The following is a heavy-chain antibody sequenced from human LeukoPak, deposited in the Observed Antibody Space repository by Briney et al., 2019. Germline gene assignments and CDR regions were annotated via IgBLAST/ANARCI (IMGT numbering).Heavy chain of an antibody. CDR2: ISSSSNYI. V-gene: IGHV3-21*04. D-gene: IGHD3-16*01. CDR1: GFTFSSYS. J-gene: IGHJ4*02. CDR3: AREFGGDSDFDY. Sequence: GGSLRLSCAASGFTFSSYSMNWVRQAPGKGLEWVSSISSSSNYIYYADSVKGRFTISRDNAKNSLYLQMNSLRVEDTAVYYCAREFGGDSDFDYWGQGTLVTVSS.